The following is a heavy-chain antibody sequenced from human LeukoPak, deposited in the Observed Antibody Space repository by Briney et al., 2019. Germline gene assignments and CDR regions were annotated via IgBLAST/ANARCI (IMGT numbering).Heavy chain of an antibody. J-gene: IGHJ6*03. D-gene: IGHD1-26*01. V-gene: IGHV1-18*01. CDR2: ISPYTTKT. CDR1: GYTFISYG. Sequence: GASVKVSCKASGYTFISYGITWVRQAPGQGLEWMGWISPYTTKTNYAQSLQGRFTMTTDTSTRTAYMELRSLRSDDTAVYYCAREGGVGPTAPPDYYSYQMDVWGKGTTVTVSS. CDR3: AREGGVGPTAPPDYYSYQMDV.